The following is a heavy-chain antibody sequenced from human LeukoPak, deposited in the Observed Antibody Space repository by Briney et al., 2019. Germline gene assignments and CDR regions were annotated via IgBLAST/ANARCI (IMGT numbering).Heavy chain of an antibody. D-gene: IGHD3-16*02. CDR2: ISGSGGST. V-gene: IGHV3-23*01. CDR1: GFTFSSYA. Sequence: GGSLRLSCAASGFTFSSYAISWVRQAPGKGLEWVSAISGSGGSTYYADSVKGRFTISRDNSKNTLYLQMNSLRAEDTAVYYCAKDTSYMITFGGVIARGAFDIWGQGTMVTVSS. CDR3: AKDTSYMITFGGVIARGAFDI. J-gene: IGHJ3*02.